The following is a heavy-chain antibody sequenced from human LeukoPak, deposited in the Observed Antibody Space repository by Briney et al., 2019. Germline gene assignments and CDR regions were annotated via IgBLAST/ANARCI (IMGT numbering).Heavy chain of an antibody. J-gene: IGHJ3*02. CDR1: GYSFTSYW. V-gene: IGHV5-51*01. CDR2: IYPGDSDT. CDR3: ARGRGLGGRPDAFDI. Sequence: GESLKISCKGSGYSFTSYWIGWVRQMPGKGLEWMGIIYPGDSDTRYSPSFQGQVTISADKSISTAYLQWSSLKASDTAMYYCARGRGLGGRPDAFDIWGQGTMVTVSS. D-gene: IGHD3-10*01.